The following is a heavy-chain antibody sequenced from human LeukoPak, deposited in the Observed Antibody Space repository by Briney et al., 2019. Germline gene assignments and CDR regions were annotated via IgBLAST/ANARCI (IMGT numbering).Heavy chain of an antibody. CDR1: GYTFSSYW. J-gene: IGHJ3*02. Sequence: RGESLKISCKGSGYTFSSYWIGWVRQMPGKGLEWMGIIYPGDSDTRYSPSFQGQVTVSVDKSVSAAYLQWSSLKASDSAMYYCARHADDGFDIWGQGTMVTVSS. CDR2: IYPGDSDT. CDR3: ARHADDGFDI. V-gene: IGHV5-51*01.